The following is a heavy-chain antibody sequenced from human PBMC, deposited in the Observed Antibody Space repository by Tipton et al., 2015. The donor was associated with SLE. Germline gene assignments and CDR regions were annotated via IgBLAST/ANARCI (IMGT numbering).Heavy chain of an antibody. J-gene: IGHJ3*02. V-gene: IGHV4-59*08. CDR3: ARLDFNHDFWSGYAFDI. Sequence: TLSLTCIVSGDSINNYYWSWIRQPPGKGLEWIGYIYYSGNTFYNPSLKGRVTTSIDTSETQLSLQMTSVTAADAAVYYCARLDFNHDFWSGYAFDIWGQGTMVTVSS. D-gene: IGHD3-3*01. CDR1: GDSINNYY. CDR2: IYYSGNT.